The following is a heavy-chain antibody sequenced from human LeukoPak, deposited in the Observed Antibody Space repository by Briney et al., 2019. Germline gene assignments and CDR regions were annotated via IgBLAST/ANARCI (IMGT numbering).Heavy chain of an antibody. V-gene: IGHV1-2*02. CDR1: GYTFTGYY. J-gene: IGHJ6*03. D-gene: IGHD3-9*01. CDR3: ARALRLRYFDRTRNDYYMDV. Sequence: ASVKVSCKASGYTFTGYYMHWVRQAPGQGLEWMGWINPNSGGTNYAQKFQGRVTMTRDTSISTAYMELSRLRSDDTAVYYCARALRLRYFDRTRNDYYMDVWGKGTTVTVSS. CDR2: INPNSGGT.